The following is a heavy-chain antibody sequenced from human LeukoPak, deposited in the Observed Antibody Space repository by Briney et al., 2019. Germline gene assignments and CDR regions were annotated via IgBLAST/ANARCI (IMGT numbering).Heavy chain of an antibody. D-gene: IGHD3-10*01. V-gene: IGHV3-23*01. CDR2: ISGSGGST. J-gene: IGHJ4*02. CDR3: AKGGLGFGELLTCRS. CDR1: GFTFSSYA. Sequence: GGSLRLSCAASGFTFSSYAMSWVRQAPGKGLEWVSVISGSGGSTYYADSVKGRFTISRDNSKNTLYLQMNSLRAEDTAVYYCAKGGLGFGELLTCRSWGQGTLVTVSS.